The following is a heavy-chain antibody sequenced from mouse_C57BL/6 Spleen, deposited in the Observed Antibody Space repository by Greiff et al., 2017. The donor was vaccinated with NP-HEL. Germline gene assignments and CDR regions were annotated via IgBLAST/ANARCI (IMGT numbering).Heavy chain of an antibody. Sequence: QVQLQQSGAELVKPGASVKLSCKASGYTFTSYWMHWVKQRPGQGLEWIGMIHPNSGSTNYNEKFKSKATLTVDKSSSTAYMQLSSLTSEDSAVYYCARSDYGSSLRGYYYAMDYWGQGTSVTVSS. V-gene: IGHV1-64*01. CDR1: GYTFTSYW. D-gene: IGHD1-1*01. CDR2: IHPNSGST. J-gene: IGHJ4*01. CDR3: ARSDYGSSLRGYYYAMDY.